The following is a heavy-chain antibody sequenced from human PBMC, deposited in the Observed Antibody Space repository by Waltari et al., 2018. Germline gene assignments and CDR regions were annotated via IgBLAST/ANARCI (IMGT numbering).Heavy chain of an antibody. CDR3: ARQPPTTGPTPRSPFDT. CDR1: GGSITTRSYH. CDR2: IHISCST. J-gene: IGHJ3*02. D-gene: IGHD4-17*01. V-gene: IGHV4-39*07. Sequence: QPQLQESGPGLEKPSETLSLTCTVSGGSITTRSYHWAWIRQTPGKGLAWIESIHISCSTYYNPTRRSRVTMSVDTSNNQFSRKLTAVTAADTAVYYCARQPPTTGPTPRSPFDTWGQGTMVSVSS.